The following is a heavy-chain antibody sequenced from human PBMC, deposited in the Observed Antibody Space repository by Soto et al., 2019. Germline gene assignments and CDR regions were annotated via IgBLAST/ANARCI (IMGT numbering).Heavy chain of an antibody. V-gene: IGHV3-33*01. Sequence: QVHLVESGGGVVQPGGSLRLSCAASGFFFGNFGMHWVRRAPGKGLEWVAAIQSDGSKKYYADSVKGRFTISRDNSKNTVDLQMDSLRAEDTGVYFCARDDCSSPSCYVYWGQGTPVTVSS. CDR2: IQSDGSKK. CDR3: ARDDCSSPSCYVY. D-gene: IGHD2-2*01. CDR1: GFFFGNFG. J-gene: IGHJ4*02.